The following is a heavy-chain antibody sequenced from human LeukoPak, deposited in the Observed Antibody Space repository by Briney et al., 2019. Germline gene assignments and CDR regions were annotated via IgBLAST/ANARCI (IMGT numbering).Heavy chain of an antibody. D-gene: IGHD4-17*01. Sequence: GGSLRLSCAASGFTFGDYAMSWVRQAPGKGLEWVGFIRSKAYGGTADYAASVIGRFTVSRDDSKSIAYLQMNSLKTEDTAVYYCTRESMFDDYGDLDYWGQGTLVTVSS. CDR3: TRESMFDDYGDLDY. CDR2: IRSKAYGGTA. J-gene: IGHJ4*02. V-gene: IGHV3-49*04. CDR1: GFTFGDYA.